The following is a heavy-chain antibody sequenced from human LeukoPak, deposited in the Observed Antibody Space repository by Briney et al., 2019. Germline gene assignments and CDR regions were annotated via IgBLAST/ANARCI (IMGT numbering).Heavy chain of an antibody. V-gene: IGHV5-51*01. CDR2: IYPRDSDT. D-gene: IGHD3-10*01. Sequence: GESLKISCKASGYTFTHQCIGWVRQKSGSGLEWMGIIYPRDSDTRYSPSFQGHVTISAHTSINTAYLEWSRLEASDTAIYYCARHSDVIGAIWGQGTLVTVSS. J-gene: IGHJ4*02. CDR1: GYTFTHQC. CDR3: ARHSDVIGAI.